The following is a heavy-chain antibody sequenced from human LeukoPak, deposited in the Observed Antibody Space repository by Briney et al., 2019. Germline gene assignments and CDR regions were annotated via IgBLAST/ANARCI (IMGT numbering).Heavy chain of an antibody. D-gene: IGHD6-25*01. V-gene: IGHV3-33*06. CDR1: GFTSSSYG. CDR2: IWYDGSNK. Sequence: GGSMRLSCAASGFTSSSYGMHWVRQAAGRGLEWVAVIWYDGSNKYYADSVKGRFTISRDNSKNTLYLQMNSLRAEDTALYYCAKELPVAAALDYWGQGTLVTVST. CDR3: AKELPVAAALDY. J-gene: IGHJ4*02.